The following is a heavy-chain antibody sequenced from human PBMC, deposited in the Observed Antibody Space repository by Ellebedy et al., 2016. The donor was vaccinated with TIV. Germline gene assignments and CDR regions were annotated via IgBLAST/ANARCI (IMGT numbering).Heavy chain of an antibody. CDR2: ISGFGGTT. CDR3: AKDFGESAGIHLPFDS. Sequence: GESLKISCTASGFTSSNYGLSWVRQAPGKGLEWVSGISGFGGTTYHADSVKGRFTISRDNSKNTIFLQMNSLGVDDTAVYYCAKDFGESAGIHLPFDSWGQGTLVTVSS. CDR1: GFTSSNYG. J-gene: IGHJ4*02. V-gene: IGHV3-23*01. D-gene: IGHD5-18*01.